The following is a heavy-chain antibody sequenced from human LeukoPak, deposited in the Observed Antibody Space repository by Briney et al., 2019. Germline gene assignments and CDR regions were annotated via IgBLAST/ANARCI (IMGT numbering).Heavy chain of an antibody. D-gene: IGHD4-11*01. CDR3: ARVAFSKYHYYMNV. V-gene: IGHV1-18*01. CDR2: LSAHIGDT. Sequence: ASVKVSCKASGYSFTTFGITWVRQAPGQGLEWMAWLSAHIGDTNYSQKFQGRVTVTSDTSTSTAYMELRSLKSDDTAVYFCARVAFSKYHYYMNVWGKGTTVTVSS. CDR1: GYSFTTFG. J-gene: IGHJ6*03.